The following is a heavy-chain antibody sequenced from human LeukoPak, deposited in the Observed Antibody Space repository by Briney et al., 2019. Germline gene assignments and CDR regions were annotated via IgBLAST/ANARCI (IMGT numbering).Heavy chain of an antibody. Sequence: GGSLRLSCAASGFTVSSNFMTWVRHAPGKGLEWVSVIYKGGSTYYADSVKGRFTISRDNSKNTLYLQMNSLRAEDTAVYYCARASKGFIAAAGPDYWGQGTLVTVSS. V-gene: IGHV3-53*01. CDR1: GFTVSSNF. CDR3: ARASKGFIAAAGPDY. J-gene: IGHJ4*02. CDR2: IYKGGST. D-gene: IGHD6-13*01.